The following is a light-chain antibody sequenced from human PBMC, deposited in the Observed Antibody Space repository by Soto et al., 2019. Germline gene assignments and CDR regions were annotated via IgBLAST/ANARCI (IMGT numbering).Light chain of an antibody. CDR2: GAS. CDR3: HQYYSPPFA. Sequence: EVVMTQSPATLSESPGERATLSCRASQSVSSNLAWYQQKPGQAPRLLIYGASTRATGIPARFSGSGSGTEFTLTISSLQSEDVAVYYCHQYYSPPFAFGPGTKVHL. CDR1: QSVSSN. V-gene: IGKV3-15*01. J-gene: IGKJ3*01.